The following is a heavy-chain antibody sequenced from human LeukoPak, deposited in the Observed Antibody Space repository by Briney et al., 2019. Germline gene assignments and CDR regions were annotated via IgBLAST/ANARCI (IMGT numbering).Heavy chain of an antibody. V-gene: IGHV3-30*03. D-gene: IGHD3-3*01. Sequence: PGGSLRLSCAASGFTFSSYGMHWVRQAPGKGLEWVAVISYDGSNKYYADSVKGRFTISRDNSKNTLYLQMNSLRAEDTAVYYCARDPQYYDFWSGYYPGGPSRNWFDPWGQGTLVTVSS. CDR2: ISYDGSNK. CDR1: GFTFSSYG. J-gene: IGHJ5*02. CDR3: ARDPQYYDFWSGYYPGGPSRNWFDP.